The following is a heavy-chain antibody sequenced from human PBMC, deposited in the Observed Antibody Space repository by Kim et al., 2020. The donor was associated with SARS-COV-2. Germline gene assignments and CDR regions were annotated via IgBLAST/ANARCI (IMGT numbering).Heavy chain of an antibody. Sequence: SFQGHVTISADKSISTAYLQLSSLKASDTAMYYCARYNGSYYGLYNWFDPWGQGTLVTVSS. D-gene: IGHD1-26*01. CDR3: ARYNGSYYGLYNWFDP. J-gene: IGHJ5*02. V-gene: IGHV5-10-1*01.